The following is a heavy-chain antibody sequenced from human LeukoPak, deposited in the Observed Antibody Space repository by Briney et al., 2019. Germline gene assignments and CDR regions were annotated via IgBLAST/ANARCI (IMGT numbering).Heavy chain of an antibody. CDR3: ARASMVRGVVGAFDI. Sequence: GGSLRLSCAASGFTFSSYGMHWVRQAPGKGLEWVSSISSSSSYIYYADSVKGRFTISRDNAKNSLYLQMNSLRAEDTAVYYCARASMVRGVVGAFDIWGQGTMVTVSS. D-gene: IGHD3-10*01. CDR2: ISSSSSYI. J-gene: IGHJ3*02. V-gene: IGHV3-21*01. CDR1: GFTFSSYG.